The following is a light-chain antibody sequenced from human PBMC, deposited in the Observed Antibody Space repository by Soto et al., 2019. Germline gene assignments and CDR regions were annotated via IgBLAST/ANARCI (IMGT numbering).Light chain of an antibody. V-gene: IGLV2-14*01. J-gene: IGLJ2*01. CDR3: NSYTSSSTVV. Sequence: QSALTQPASVSGSPGQSITISCTGTSSDVGGYNYVSWYQQHPGKAPKLMIYDVSNRPSGISNRFSGSKSGHTASLTISGLQAEDEADYYCNSYTSSSTVVFGGGTKLTVL. CDR1: SSDVGGYNY. CDR2: DVS.